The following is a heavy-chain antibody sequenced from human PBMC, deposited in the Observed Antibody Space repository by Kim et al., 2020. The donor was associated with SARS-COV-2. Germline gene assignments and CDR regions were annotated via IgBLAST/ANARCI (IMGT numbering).Heavy chain of an antibody. Sequence: LSLTCAASGFTFSSYGMHWVRQAPGKGLEWVAVISYDGSNKYYADSVKGRFTISRDNSKNTLYLQMNSLRAEDTAVYYCARGFGSGWTRFDYWGQGT. CDR3: ARGFGSGWTRFDY. V-gene: IGHV3-33*05. CDR1: GFTFSSYG. J-gene: IGHJ4*02. D-gene: IGHD6-19*01. CDR2: ISYDGSNK.